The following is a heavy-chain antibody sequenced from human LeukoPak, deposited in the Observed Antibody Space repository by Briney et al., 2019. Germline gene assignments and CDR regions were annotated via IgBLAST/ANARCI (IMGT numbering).Heavy chain of an antibody. D-gene: IGHD2-8*02. V-gene: IGHV3-20*04. CDR3: ARDFKYCTGGVCYFTAVADY. CDR1: GFMFPDYG. Sequence: GGSLRLSCVASGFMFPDYGMNWVRQVPGKGLEWVSGINWDASSTNHADSVKGRFTISRDNAKNSLYLQMNTLRAEDTALYYCARDFKYCTGGVCYFTAVADYWGQGTLVTVSS. CDR2: INWDASST. J-gene: IGHJ4*02.